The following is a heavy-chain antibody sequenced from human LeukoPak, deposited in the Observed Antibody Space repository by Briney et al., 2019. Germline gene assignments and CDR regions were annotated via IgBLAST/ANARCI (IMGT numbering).Heavy chain of an antibody. D-gene: IGHD1-14*01. CDR2: ISPSSDTT. V-gene: IGHV3-11*01. J-gene: IGHJ4*01. CDR1: KFTFRDYY. Sequence: GGSLRLSCEASKFTFRDYYMGWIRQAPGKGLEWISYISPSSDTTYYADSVQGRFTISRDNAKNSLFLQMSGLRVEDTAVYYCARAAYNRNWGRGILVTVSS. CDR3: ARAAYNRN.